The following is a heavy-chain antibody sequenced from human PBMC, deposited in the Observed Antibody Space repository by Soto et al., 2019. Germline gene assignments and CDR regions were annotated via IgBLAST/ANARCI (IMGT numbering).Heavy chain of an antibody. D-gene: IGHD6-6*01. V-gene: IGHV3-7*03. CDR1: GFTFSSYW. CDR2: IKQDGSEK. CDR3: AKNGLRSSPSEIDS. Sequence: VGSLRLSCAASGFTFSSYWMSWVRQAPGKGLEWVANIKQDGSEKYYVDSVKGRFTISRDNAKNSLYLQMNSLRAEDTAVYYCAKNGLRSSPSEIDSWGQGTLGTAPQ. J-gene: IGHJ4*02.